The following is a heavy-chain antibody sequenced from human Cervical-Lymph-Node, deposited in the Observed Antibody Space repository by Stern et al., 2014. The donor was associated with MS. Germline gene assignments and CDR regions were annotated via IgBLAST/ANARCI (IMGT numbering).Heavy chain of an antibody. J-gene: IGHJ4*02. CDR2: INAAHGNT. Sequence: VQLVESGAEVKKPGASVKVSCKSSGYTFTTYPMHWVRHAPGQRLEWMGWINAAHGNTEYSHKFQGRVTFTTDTSASTAYMEMSSLRSEDTALYYCARERWYYDISGIFDYWGQGSLVTVSS. D-gene: IGHD3-22*01. CDR3: ARERWYYDISGIFDY. CDR1: GYTFTTYP. V-gene: IGHV1-3*01.